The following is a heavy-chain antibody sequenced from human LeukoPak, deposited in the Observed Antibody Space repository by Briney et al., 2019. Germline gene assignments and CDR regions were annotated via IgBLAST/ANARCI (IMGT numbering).Heavy chain of an antibody. J-gene: IGHJ3*01. CDR2: IHTSGGT. V-gene: IGHV4-4*07. CDR1: GGSISSYY. Sequence: SETLSLTCTVSGGSISSYYWSWIRQPAGKGLEWIGRIHTSGGTNYNPSLKSRVTMSVDTSKNQFSLKLSSVTAADTAVYYCARKGFVESTGWRGAFDVWGQGTMVTVSS. CDR3: ARKGFVESTGWRGAFDV. D-gene: IGHD2-8*02.